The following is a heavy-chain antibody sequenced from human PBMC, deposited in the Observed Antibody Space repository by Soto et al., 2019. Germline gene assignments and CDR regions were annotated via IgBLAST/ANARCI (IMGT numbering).Heavy chain of an antibody. V-gene: IGHV4-59*01. CDR1: GGSISSYY. CDR2: IYNSGST. Sequence: PSETLSLTCTVSGGSISSYYWSWIRQPPGKGLEWIGYIYNSGSTNYNPSLKSRVTISADTSKNQFSLKLSSVTAADTAVYYCAKTRGAIAAWFDYWGQGTLVTVSS. J-gene: IGHJ4*02. D-gene: IGHD6-6*01. CDR3: AKTRGAIAAWFDY.